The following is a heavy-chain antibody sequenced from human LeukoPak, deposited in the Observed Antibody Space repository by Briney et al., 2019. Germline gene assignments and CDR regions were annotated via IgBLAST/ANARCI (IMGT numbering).Heavy chain of an antibody. J-gene: IGHJ4*02. CDR2: IYYSGST. CDR1: GGSISSSSYY. D-gene: IGHD3-22*01. Sequence: SETLSLTCTVSGGSISSSSYYWGWIRQPPGKGLEWIGSIYYSGSTYYNPSLKSRVTISVDTSKNQFSLQLSSVTAADTAAYYCARQDYDSSGYYSLNYFDYWGQGTLVTVSS. V-gene: IGHV4-39*01. CDR3: ARQDYDSSGYYSLNYFDY.